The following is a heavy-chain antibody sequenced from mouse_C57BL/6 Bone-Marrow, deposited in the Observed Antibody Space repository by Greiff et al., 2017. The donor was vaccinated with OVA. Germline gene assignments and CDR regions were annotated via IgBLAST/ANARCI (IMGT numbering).Heavy chain of an antibody. CDR2: IYPGSGST. Sequence: VQLQQPGAELVKPGASVKMSCKASGYTFTSYWITWVKQRPGQGLEWIGVIYPGSGSTNYNEKFKSKATLTVDTSSSTAYMQLSSLTSEDSAVYYCAKCAYNSNYPGKNAMDDWGQGTSVTVSS. CDR1: GYTFTSYW. D-gene: IGHD2-5*01. CDR3: AKCAYNSNYPGKNAMDD. J-gene: IGHJ4*01. V-gene: IGHV1-55*01.